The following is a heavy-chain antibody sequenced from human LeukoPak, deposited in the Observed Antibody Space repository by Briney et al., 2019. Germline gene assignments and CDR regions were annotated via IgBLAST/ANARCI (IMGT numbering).Heavy chain of an antibody. Sequence: ASVMVSCKTSGYTFTNRGISWVRQAPGQGLEWMGWISGYNGNTNYVQKFRGRITMTTDTSTSTAYLQLRSLSSDDTALYYCARDLSLGRHDDGEPFDSWGQGTLVTVSS. D-gene: IGHD4-17*01. CDR1: GYTFTNRG. V-gene: IGHV1-18*01. CDR2: ISGYNGNT. J-gene: IGHJ4*02. CDR3: ARDLSLGRHDDGEPFDS.